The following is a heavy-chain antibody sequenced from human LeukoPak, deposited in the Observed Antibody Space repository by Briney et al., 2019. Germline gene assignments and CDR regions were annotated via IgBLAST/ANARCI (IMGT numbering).Heavy chain of an antibody. J-gene: IGHJ6*02. CDR3: ARDPGYYYYGMDV. CDR2: INGEGSRI. Sequence: GGSLRLSCAVTGFNLRTYWIHWVRHSPGRGLEWVARINGEGSRISYADSVRGRFTVSRDNAKNTAYLQMNSLRAEDTALYYCARDPGYYYYGMDVWGQGTTVVVSS. V-gene: IGHV3-74*01. CDR1: GFNLRTYW.